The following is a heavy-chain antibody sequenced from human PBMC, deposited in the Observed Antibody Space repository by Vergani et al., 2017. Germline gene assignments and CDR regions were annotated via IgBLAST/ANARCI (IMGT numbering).Heavy chain of an antibody. J-gene: IGHJ4*02. D-gene: IGHD5-18*01. CDR2: IKNKANGGTT. V-gene: IGHV3-49*04. Sequence: EVQLVESGGGLVPPGRSLRLSCAASGFSFGDYAMTWVRQAPGKGLEWVAFIKNKANGGTTEDAASVKGRFTISRDDSKRLAYLQLSGLKTEDTAVYFCSRGRGYNFGYSDYWGQGTLVTVSS. CDR3: SRGRGYNFGYSDY. CDR1: GFSFGDYA.